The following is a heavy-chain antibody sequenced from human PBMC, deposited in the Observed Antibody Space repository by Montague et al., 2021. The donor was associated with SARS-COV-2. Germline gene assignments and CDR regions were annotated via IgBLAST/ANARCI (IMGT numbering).Heavy chain of an antibody. CDR1: GDSVSSDIAT. V-gene: IGHV6-1*01. Sequence: CAISGDSVSSDIATWNWIRQSPSRDLEWQGRTYYRSKRYNDYAESVKSRITIDPDTSKHRFSLHLNSVTPEDTAVYYCARIPVGSKYYFDFWGQGTLVTVSS. J-gene: IGHJ4*02. CDR3: ARIPVGSKYYFDF. CDR2: TYYRSKRYN. D-gene: IGHD2-2*01.